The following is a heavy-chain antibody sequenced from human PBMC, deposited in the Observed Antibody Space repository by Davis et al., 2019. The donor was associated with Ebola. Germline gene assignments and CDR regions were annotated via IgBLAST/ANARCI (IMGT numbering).Heavy chain of an antibody. CDR1: GFTFDDYA. CDR3: AKIAGGL. Sequence: GGSLRLSCAASGFTFDDYAMHWVRQAPGKGLEWVSGVNFNGGSIGYADSVKGRFTISRDNSKNTLYLQMNSLRAEDTAVYYCAKIAGGLWGQGTLVTVSS. CDR2: VNFNGGSI. J-gene: IGHJ4*02. D-gene: IGHD6-13*01. V-gene: IGHV3-9*01.